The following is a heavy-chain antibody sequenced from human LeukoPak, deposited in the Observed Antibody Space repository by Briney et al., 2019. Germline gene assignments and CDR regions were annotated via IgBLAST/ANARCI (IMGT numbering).Heavy chain of an antibody. Sequence: ASVKVSCKASGGTFSSYTISWVRQAPGQGLEWMGRIIPILGIANYAQKFQGRVTITADKSTSTAYVELSSLRSEDTAVYYCARDLGSLPYYYDSSGPNGGYWGQGTLVTVSS. CDR3: ARDLGSLPYYYDSSGPNGGY. CDR2: IIPILGIA. J-gene: IGHJ4*02. CDR1: GGTFSSYT. D-gene: IGHD3-22*01. V-gene: IGHV1-69*04.